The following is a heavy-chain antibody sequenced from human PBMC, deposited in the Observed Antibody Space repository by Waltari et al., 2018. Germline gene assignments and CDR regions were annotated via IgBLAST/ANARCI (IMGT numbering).Heavy chain of an antibody. V-gene: IGHV5-51*01. CDR3: ARVEFGCSGGSYYYYMDV. J-gene: IGHJ6*03. D-gene: IGHD2-15*01. CDR2: IYPGDSDT. Sequence: EVQLVQSGAEVKKPGESLKISCKGSGYSFTSYWIGWVRQMPGKGLEWMGIIYPGDSDTRYSPSFQGQVTISADKSISTAYLQWSSLKASDTAMYYCARVEFGCSGGSYYYYMDVWGKGTTVTVSS. CDR1: GYSFTSYW.